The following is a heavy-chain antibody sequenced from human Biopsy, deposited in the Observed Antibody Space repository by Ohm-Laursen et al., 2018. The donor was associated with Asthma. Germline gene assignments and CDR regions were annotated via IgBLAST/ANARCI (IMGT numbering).Heavy chain of an antibody. CDR2: MYHSGSP. CDR3: VRHQYSSSWSTFDY. D-gene: IGHD3-22*01. J-gene: IGHJ4*02. V-gene: IGHV4-39*01. CDR1: GGSITSSSYY. Sequence: SDTLSLTCVVSGGSITSSSYYWGWIRQPPGKGMEWIGSMYHSGSPYYHPSLKSRATISVDTSKNHLSLKMSSVTAADTAVYFCVRHQYSSSWSTFDYWGQGALVTVS.